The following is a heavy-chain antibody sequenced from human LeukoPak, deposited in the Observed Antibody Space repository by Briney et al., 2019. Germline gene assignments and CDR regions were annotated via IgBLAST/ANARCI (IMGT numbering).Heavy chain of an antibody. CDR1: GFTFSSYA. CDR2: ISGSGGST. CDR3: AKDRIVVVPAAIIDPWFDP. D-gene: IGHD2-2*01. V-gene: IGHV3-23*01. Sequence: GGSLRLSCAASGFTFSSYAMSWVRQAPGKGLEWVSAISGSGGSTYYADSVKGRFTISRDNSKNTLYLQMNSLRAEDTAVYYCAKDRIVVVPAAIIDPWFDPWGQGTLVTVSP. J-gene: IGHJ5*02.